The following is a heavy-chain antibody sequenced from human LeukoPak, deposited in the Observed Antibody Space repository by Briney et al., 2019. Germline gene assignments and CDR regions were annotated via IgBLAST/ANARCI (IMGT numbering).Heavy chain of an antibody. CDR1: GYSFTSYW. D-gene: IGHD6-13*01. V-gene: IGHV5-51*01. CDR3: ATVPRIPAVGNTEYFQY. CDR2: VNPADSDT. Sequence: RGESLKISCKGSGYSFTSYWIAWVRQVPGKGLEWMGIVNPADSDTRYSPSFQGQVTISVDKSINTAYLQWSSLQASDTAMYYCATVPRIPAVGNTEYFQYWGQGTPVTVSS. J-gene: IGHJ1*01.